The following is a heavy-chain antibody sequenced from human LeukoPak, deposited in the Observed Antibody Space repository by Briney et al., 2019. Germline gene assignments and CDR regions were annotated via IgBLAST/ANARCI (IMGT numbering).Heavy chain of an antibody. Sequence: PSGTLSLTCTVSGGSISSSSYYWGWIRQPPGKGLEWIGSIYYSGSTYYNPSLKSRVTISVDTSKNQFSLKLSSVTAADTAVYYCAREKRGWLQAYFDYWGQGTLVTVSS. J-gene: IGHJ4*02. CDR3: AREKRGWLQAYFDY. D-gene: IGHD5-24*01. V-gene: IGHV4-39*07. CDR2: IYYSGST. CDR1: GGSISSSSYY.